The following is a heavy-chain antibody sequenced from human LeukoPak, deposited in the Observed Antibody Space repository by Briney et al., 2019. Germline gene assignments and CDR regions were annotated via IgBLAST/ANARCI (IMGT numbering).Heavy chain of an antibody. Sequence: PGGSRRLSCAASGFTFSSYGMHWVRQAPGKGLEWVAVISYDGSHKYSADSVKGRFTISRDNSKNTLYLQMNSLRSEDTAVYFCSASRPHYGDYYGLDVWGHGTTVTVSS. D-gene: IGHD4/OR15-4a*01. J-gene: IGHJ6*02. CDR1: GFTFSSYG. CDR2: ISYDGSHK. CDR3: SASRPHYGDYYGLDV. V-gene: IGHV3-30*03.